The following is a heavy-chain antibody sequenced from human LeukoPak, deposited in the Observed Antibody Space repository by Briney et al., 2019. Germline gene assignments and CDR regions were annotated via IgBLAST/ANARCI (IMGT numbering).Heavy chain of an antibody. CDR2: IRSKANSYAT. CDR1: GFTFSGSI. V-gene: IGHV3-73*01. J-gene: IGHJ4*02. D-gene: IGHD1-26*01. Sequence: PGGSLRLSCAASGFTFSGSIIHWVRQTSGKGLEWVGRIRSKANSYATAHAASVKGRFTISRDDSKNTAYLQMNSLKTEDTAVYYCTTDLWELPPIDYWGQGTLVTVSS. CDR3: TTDLWELPPIDY.